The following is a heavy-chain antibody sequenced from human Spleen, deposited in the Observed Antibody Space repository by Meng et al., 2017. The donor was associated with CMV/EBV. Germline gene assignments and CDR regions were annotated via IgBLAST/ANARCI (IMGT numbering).Heavy chain of an antibody. Sequence: CKASGYTFTGHYIHWVRQAPGQGLEWMGWINPNTGDTNYAQKFQGRVTMTRDTSTSTAYMEVSGLRPDDTAVYHCARGRYDSHFDYWGQGTLVTVSS. CDR2: INPNTGDT. J-gene: IGHJ4*02. CDR3: ARGRYDSHFDY. D-gene: IGHD3-3*01. CDR1: GYTFTGHY. V-gene: IGHV1-2*02.